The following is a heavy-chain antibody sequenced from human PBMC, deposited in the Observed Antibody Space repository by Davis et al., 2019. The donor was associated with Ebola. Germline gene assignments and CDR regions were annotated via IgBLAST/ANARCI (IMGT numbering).Heavy chain of an antibody. J-gene: IGHJ4*02. D-gene: IGHD3-22*01. CDR2: ISYDGSNK. Sequence: GGSLRLSCVASGFTFSSFVFHWLRQAPGKGLGWVAVISYDGSNKLYADSVEGRFTIPRANSKNMVYLQMNNLGIEDTAMYYCARIGPDWYASSGYSRNGRFDFWGQGSLVTVSS. CDR3: ARIGPDWYASSGYSRNGRFDF. CDR1: GFTFSSFV. V-gene: IGHV3-30*03.